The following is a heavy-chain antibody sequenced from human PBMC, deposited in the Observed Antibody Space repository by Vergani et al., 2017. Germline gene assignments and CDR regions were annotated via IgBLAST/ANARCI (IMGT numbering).Heavy chain of an antibody. J-gene: IGHJ4*02. CDR2: IYYSGST. CDR3: ARVLSGTIDY. D-gene: IGHD1-1*01. CDR1: GGSISSYY. V-gene: IGHV4-59*01. Sequence: QVQLQESGPGLVKPSETLSLTCTVSGGSISSYYWSWFRQPPGKGLEWSGYIYYSGSTNYNPSLKSRVTISVDTSKNHFSLKLSSVTAADTAVYYCARVLSGTIDYWGQGTLVTVSS.